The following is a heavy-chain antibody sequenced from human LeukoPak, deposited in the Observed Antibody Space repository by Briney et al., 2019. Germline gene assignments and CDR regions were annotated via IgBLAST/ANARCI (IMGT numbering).Heavy chain of an antibody. CDR2: ISGSGGST. V-gene: IGHV3-23*01. CDR1: GFTFSSYA. CDR3: ANTRTGIAVAGIFDY. D-gene: IGHD6-19*01. Sequence: PGGSLRLSCAASGFTFSSYAMSWVRQAPGKGLEWVSAISGSGGSTYYADSVKGRFTISRDNSKNTLYLQMNSLRAEDTAVYYYANTRTGIAVAGIFDYWGQGTLVTVSS. J-gene: IGHJ4*02.